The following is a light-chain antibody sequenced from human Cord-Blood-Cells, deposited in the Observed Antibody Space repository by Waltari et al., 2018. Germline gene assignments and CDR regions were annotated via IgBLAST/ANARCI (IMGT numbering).Light chain of an antibody. J-gene: IGKJ5*01. V-gene: IGKV1-33*01. CDR3: QQYDNLIT. CDR1: QDNSNY. Sequence: DIQMTQSPSSLSASVGDRVTITFQASQDNSNYLNWYQKKPGRAPTLLIYDATNLETGVPSRFGGSGSGTDFTFTISSLQPEDIATYYCQQYDNLITFGQGTRLEIK. CDR2: DAT.